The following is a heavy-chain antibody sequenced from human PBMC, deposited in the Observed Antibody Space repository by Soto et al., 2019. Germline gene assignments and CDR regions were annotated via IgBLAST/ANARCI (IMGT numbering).Heavy chain of an antibody. D-gene: IGHD3-3*01. CDR3: AKGSGRGYYSSYYGMDV. CDR2: ITGSGLRT. Sequence: EVQLLESGGGLVQPRGSLRLSCAASGFTFSNYAMSWVRQAPGKGLEWVSGITGSGLRTFYADSVKGRFTISRDNSKNTLYLQMNSLTAEDTAVYYCAKGSGRGYYSSYYGMDVWGQGTTVTVSS. V-gene: IGHV3-23*01. CDR1: GFTFSNYA. J-gene: IGHJ6*02.